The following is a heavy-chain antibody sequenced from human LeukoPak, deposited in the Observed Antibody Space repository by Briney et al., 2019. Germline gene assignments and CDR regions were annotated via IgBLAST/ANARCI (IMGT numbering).Heavy chain of an antibody. CDR3: ARGGAYYYYGMDV. D-gene: IGHD1-26*01. Sequence: PGGSLRLSCAASGFTFSDYYMSWIRQAPGKGLEWVSYISSSSSYTNYADSVKGRFTISRDNAKNSLYLQMNSLRAEDTAVYYCARGGAYYYYGMDVWGKGTTVTVSS. J-gene: IGHJ6*04. CDR1: GFTFSDYY. CDR2: ISSSSSYT. V-gene: IGHV3-11*06.